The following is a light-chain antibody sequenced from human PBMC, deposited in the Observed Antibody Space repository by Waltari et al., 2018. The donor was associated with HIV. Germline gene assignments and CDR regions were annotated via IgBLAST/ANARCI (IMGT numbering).Light chain of an antibody. V-gene: IGLV3-19*01. CDR1: NLRNFD. CDR3: SSRDSSGNYVV. Sequence: SELTQDPAVSVALGQTVSITCQGDNLRNFDASWYQMKPGQAPLRVVYRSNKRPSGISDRFSGSSSGDTASLTITGLQAGDEADYFCSSRDSSGNYVVFGGGTTLTVL. J-gene: IGLJ2*01. CDR2: RSN.